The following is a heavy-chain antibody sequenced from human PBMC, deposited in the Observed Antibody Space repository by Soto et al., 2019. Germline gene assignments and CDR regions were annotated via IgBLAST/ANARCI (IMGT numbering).Heavy chain of an antibody. CDR1: GGSIRSCGDS. J-gene: IGHJ4*02. V-gene: IGHV4-30-2*01. Sequence: PSGTLSLTCAVSGGSIRSCGDSWSWILQPQGKGLEWIGYIYHSGSTYYNPSLKSRVTISVDRSKNQFSLKLSSVTAAVTAVYYCARSQTTVTSYDYWGQGTLVTVSS. CDR2: IYHSGST. D-gene: IGHD4-17*01. CDR3: ARSQTTVTSYDY.